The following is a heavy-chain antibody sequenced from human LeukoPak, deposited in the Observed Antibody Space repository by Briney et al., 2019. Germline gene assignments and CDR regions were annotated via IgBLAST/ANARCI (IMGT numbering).Heavy chain of an antibody. CDR3: TRGVSTAVY. D-gene: IGHD2-2*01. J-gene: IGHJ4*02. V-gene: IGHV4-39*01. CDR2: FYYTGGT. CDR1: GDSISNSTYH. Sequence: SETLSLTCTVSGDSISNSTYHWGWIRQSPGKGLEWIGNFYYTGGTYYNPSLKSRVTISVDTSKNQFSLKLTSVTAADTSIYYCTRGVSTAVYWGQGTLVTVSS.